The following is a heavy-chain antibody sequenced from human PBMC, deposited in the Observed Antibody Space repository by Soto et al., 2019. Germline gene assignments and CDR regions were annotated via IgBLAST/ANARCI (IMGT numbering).Heavy chain of an antibody. CDR3: ARSGYSYGPNPLLY. Sequence: SETLSLTCTVPDGSIGSGGYYWSCSGQHPGKGLEWIGYIYYSGSTYYNPSLKSRVTISVDTSKNQFSLKLSSVTAADTAVYYCARSGYSYGPNPLLYWGQGTLVTVS. V-gene: IGHV4-31*03. D-gene: IGHD5-18*01. J-gene: IGHJ4*02. CDR2: IYYSGST. CDR1: DGSIGSGGYY.